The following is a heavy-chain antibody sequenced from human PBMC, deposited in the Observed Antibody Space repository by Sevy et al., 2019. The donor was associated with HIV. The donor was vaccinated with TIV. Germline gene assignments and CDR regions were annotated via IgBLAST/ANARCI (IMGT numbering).Heavy chain of an antibody. CDR1: GFTFSGYA. V-gene: IGHV3-23*01. D-gene: IGHD3-22*01. CDR3: ARAYYYDSRGYYFN. J-gene: IGHJ4*02. CDR2: ISGSGDDT. Sequence: GGSLRLSCTASGFTFSGYAMTWVRQAPGKGLEWVSTISGSGDDTYYAGSVKGRFSTSRDNPKNTQFLQLNTLGAEDTAVYFCARAYYYDSRGYYFNWGQGTLVTVSS.